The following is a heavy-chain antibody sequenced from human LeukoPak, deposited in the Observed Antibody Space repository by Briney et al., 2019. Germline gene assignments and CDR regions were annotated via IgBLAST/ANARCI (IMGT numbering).Heavy chain of an antibody. V-gene: IGHV2-5*02. CDR3: AHIDSYDTEFDY. CDR1: GFSLNTGGLG. D-gene: IGHD5-12*01. Sequence: ESGPTLVNPTQTLTLTCTFSGFSLNTGGLGVGWIRQPPGKALEWRALIHWDDDKRYSPSLKSRPTITKDTSKSLVVLTMTNMDPLDTATYSCAHIDSYDTEFDYWGQGTLVTVSS. CDR2: IHWDDDK. J-gene: IGHJ4*02.